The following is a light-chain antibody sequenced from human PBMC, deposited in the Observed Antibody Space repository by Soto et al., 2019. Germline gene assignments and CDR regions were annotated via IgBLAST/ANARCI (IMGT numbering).Light chain of an antibody. Sequence: DIQMTQSPFSLSASVGDRVTITCQASDDISNYLNWYQQKPGKAPKVLIYDASHLESGVPSRFSGGGSGTEFTFTINSLQAEDIATYYCQQYANLPLTFGPGTKVDIK. V-gene: IGKV1-33*01. J-gene: IGKJ3*01. CDR3: QQYANLPLT. CDR2: DAS. CDR1: DDISNY.